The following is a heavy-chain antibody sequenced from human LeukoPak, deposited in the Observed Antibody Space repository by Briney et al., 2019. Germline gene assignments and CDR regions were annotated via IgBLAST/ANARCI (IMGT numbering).Heavy chain of an antibody. CDR3: AIGIVAAGYYFHY. Sequence: ASVTDSFKASGYTFTVYYIHWVRQAPGQGLEWMGWINPNSGGTNYAQKFQGRVTITRDTSINTAYMELSRLRSDDTAVYYCAIGIVAAGYYFHYWGQGTLITVSS. J-gene: IGHJ4*02. V-gene: IGHV1-2*02. D-gene: IGHD6-13*01. CDR2: INPNSGGT. CDR1: GYTFTVYY.